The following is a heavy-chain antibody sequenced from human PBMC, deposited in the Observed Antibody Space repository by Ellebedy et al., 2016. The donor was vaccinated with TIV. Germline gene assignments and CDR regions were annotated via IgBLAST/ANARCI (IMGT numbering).Heavy chain of an antibody. CDR2: INPSGGST. CDR1: GYTFASYY. Sequence: AASVKVSCKASGYTFASYYIHWVRQAPGQGLEWMGIINPSGGSTSYAQKLQGRVTMTRDTSTSTVYMELSSLRSEDTAVYSCARDQGDDYVWGSYLDYWGQGTLVTVSS. CDR3: ARDQGDDYVWGSYLDY. J-gene: IGHJ4*02. D-gene: IGHD3-16*02. V-gene: IGHV1-46*04.